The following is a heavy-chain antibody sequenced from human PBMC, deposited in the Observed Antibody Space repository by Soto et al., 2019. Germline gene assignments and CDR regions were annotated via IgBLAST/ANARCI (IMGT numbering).Heavy chain of an antibody. CDR2: ISSSSSYI. CDR3: ASDLGTTSDDDY. CDR1: GFTFSSYR. D-gene: IGHD1-7*01. Sequence: GGSLRLSCAASGFTFSSYRMNWVRQAPGKGLEWVSSISSSSSYIYYADSVKGRFTISRDNAKNSLYLQMNSLRAEDTAVYYCASDLGTTSDDDYWGQGTLVTVSS. V-gene: IGHV3-21*01. J-gene: IGHJ4*02.